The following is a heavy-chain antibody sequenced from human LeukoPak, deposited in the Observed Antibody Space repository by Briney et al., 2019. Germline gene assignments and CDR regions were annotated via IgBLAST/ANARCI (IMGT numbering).Heavy chain of an antibody. CDR2: MKRDGSEV. J-gene: IGHJ4*02. CDR1: GFTFSTYW. D-gene: IGHD2-2*02. Sequence: GGSLRLSCAASGFTFSTYWMTWVRQAPGKGLEWVANMKRDGSEVYYANSVKGHFTISRDNAKNPLYLQMNSLRAQDTAVYYCARYTEYYFDYWGQGTPVTVSS. V-gene: IGHV3-7*01. CDR3: ARYTEYYFDY.